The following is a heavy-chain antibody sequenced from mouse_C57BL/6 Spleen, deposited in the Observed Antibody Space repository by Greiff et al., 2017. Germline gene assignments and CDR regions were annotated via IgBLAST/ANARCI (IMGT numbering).Heavy chain of an antibody. CDR3: ARTITTVPWYFDV. J-gene: IGHJ1*03. CDR1: GYTFTSYW. CDR2: IDPSDSYT. D-gene: IGHD1-1*01. Sequence: QVQLKQPGAELVMPGASVKLSCKASGYTFTSYWMHWVKQRPGQGLEWIGEIDPSDSYTNYNQKFKGKSTLTVDKSSSTAYMQLSSLTSEDSAVYYCARTITTVPWYFDVWGTGTTVTVSS. V-gene: IGHV1-69*01.